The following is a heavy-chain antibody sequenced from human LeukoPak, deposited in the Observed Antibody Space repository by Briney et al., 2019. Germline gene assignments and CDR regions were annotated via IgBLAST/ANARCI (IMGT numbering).Heavy chain of an antibody. V-gene: IGHV3-53*01. CDR1: GFSVSDYY. CDR2: IYSDGRR. CDR3: ARDDIPVI. Sequence: GGSLRLSCAASGFSVSDYYMNWVRQAPGKGLEWVSLIYSDGRRYYADSVKGRFTISRDNSRNTLYLQMNSLKVEDTAVYYCARDDIPVIWGQGTLVTVSS. D-gene: IGHD2-15*01. J-gene: IGHJ4*02.